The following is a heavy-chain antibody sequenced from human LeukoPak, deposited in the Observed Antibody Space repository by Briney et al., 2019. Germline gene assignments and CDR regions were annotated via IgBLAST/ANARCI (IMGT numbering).Heavy chain of an antibody. Sequence: KPSETLSLTCVVSAFSVTSSYDWGWIRQSPGKGLEWIGGVYHSGDTYYNPSLEGRVAMSVDTSKNQLSLKLSSVTAADTAVYYCARERPSIVRGVQTPFDYWGQGTLVTVSS. CDR1: AFSVTSSYD. D-gene: IGHD3-10*01. J-gene: IGHJ4*02. V-gene: IGHV4-38-2*02. CDR3: ARERPSIVRGVQTPFDY. CDR2: VYHSGDT.